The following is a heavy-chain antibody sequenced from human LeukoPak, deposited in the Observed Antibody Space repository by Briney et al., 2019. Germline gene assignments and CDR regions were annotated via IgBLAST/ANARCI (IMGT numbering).Heavy chain of an antibody. D-gene: IGHD1-26*01. Sequence: ASVKVSCKASGYTFTRYHIHWVRQAPGQGLEWMGIINPSGGSTSYAQKFQGRVTMTRDTSTSTVYMELSSLRSEDTAVYYCARESGSYGAFDIWGQGTMVTVSS. V-gene: IGHV1-46*01. CDR2: INPSGGST. J-gene: IGHJ3*02. CDR3: ARESGSYGAFDI. CDR1: GYTFTRYH.